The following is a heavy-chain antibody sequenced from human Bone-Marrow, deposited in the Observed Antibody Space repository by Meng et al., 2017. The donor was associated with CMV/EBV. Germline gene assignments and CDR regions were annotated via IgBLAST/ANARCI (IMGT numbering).Heavy chain of an antibody. CDR2: ISWDGSST. J-gene: IGHJ3*02. CDR1: GFTFDDYT. Sequence: GESLKISCVASGFTFDDYTMNWVRQAPGKGLEWVSFISWDGSSTHYADSVKGRFTISRDNSKNSLYLQMNSLRTEDTALYYCAKEYLGYDAFDIWGQGTMVTVSS. D-gene: IGHD3-9*01. CDR3: AKEYLGYDAFDI. V-gene: IGHV3-43*01.